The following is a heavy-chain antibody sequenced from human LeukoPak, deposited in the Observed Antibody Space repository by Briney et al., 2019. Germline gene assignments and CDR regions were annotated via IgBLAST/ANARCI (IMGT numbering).Heavy chain of an antibody. CDR3: ARALPIDY. V-gene: IGHV3-48*03. CDR2: ISSSGTTV. CDR1: GFTFSSYA. Sequence: PGGSLRLSCAASGFTFSSYALNWVRQAPGQGLEWVSYISSSGTTVYCADSVKGRFTISRDNAENSLYLQMNSLRAEDTAVYYCARALPIDYWGQGTLVTVSP. J-gene: IGHJ4*02.